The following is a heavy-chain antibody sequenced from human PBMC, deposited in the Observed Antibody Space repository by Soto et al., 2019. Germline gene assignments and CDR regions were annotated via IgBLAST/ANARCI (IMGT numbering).Heavy chain of an antibody. J-gene: IGHJ5*02. Sequence: SETLSLTCTVSGASINSGDYYWSWIRQPPGKGLEWIGYIYYRGSTHYNPSLQSRLTISIDTSKNQFSLKLSSVTAADTAEYYCVRANYGSGTYYNVIWFDPWGQGTLVTVSS. CDR1: GASINSGDYY. CDR2: IYYRGST. CDR3: VRANYGSGTYYNVIWFDP. D-gene: IGHD3-10*01. V-gene: IGHV4-30-4*01.